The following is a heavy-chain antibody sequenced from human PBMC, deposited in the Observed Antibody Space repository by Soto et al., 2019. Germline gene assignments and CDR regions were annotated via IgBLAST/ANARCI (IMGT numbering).Heavy chain of an antibody. CDR1: GGSISSGDYY. Sequence: PSETLSLTCTVSGGSISSGDYYWGWIRQPPGKGLEWGGYIYYSGSTYYNPSLKSRVTISVDTSKNQFSLKLSSVTAADTAVYYCARATRGVTPGRLDYGGQGPLVTVSS. CDR2: IYYSGST. J-gene: IGHJ4*02. V-gene: IGHV4-30-4*02. D-gene: IGHD4-4*01. CDR3: ARATRGVTPGRLDY.